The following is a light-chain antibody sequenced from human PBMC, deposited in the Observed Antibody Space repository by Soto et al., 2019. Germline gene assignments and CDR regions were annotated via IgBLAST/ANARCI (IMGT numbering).Light chain of an antibody. CDR3: QQYNNWPPLT. CDR2: GAY. J-gene: IGKJ4*01. Sequence: EIVMTQSPATLSVSPGERATLSCRASQSVSSNLAWYQHKPGQAPRLLIYGAYSRATGVPARFSGSGSGTEFTLTISSLQSEDFAVYYCQQYNNWPPLTFGGGTKVHIK. V-gene: IGKV3-15*01. CDR1: QSVSSN.